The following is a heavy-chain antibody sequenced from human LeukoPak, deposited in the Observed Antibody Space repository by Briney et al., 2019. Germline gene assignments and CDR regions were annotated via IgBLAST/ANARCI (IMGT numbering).Heavy chain of an antibody. Sequence: SVKVSCKASGGTFSSYAISWVRQAPGQGLEWMGGIIPIFGTANNAQKFQGRVTITADESTSTAYMELSSLRSGDTAVYYCARGPDYGDYEGPNFDYWGQGTLVTVSS. CDR3: ARGPDYGDYEGPNFDY. J-gene: IGHJ4*02. D-gene: IGHD4-17*01. CDR2: IIPIFGTA. V-gene: IGHV1-69*13. CDR1: GGTFSSYA.